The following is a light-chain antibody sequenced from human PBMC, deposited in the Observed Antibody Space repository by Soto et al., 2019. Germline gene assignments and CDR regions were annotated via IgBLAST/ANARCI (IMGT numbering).Light chain of an antibody. Sequence: EIVLTQSPGTLSLSPGERATLSCRASQSVNSIYLAWYQQKPGQAPRLLISGASIRATGIPDRFSGSGSGTDFTLTISRLEPEDFAVYYCQQYSTSFRTFGQGTKVEIK. V-gene: IGKV3-20*01. CDR3: QQYSTSFRT. J-gene: IGKJ1*01. CDR1: QSVNSIY. CDR2: GAS.